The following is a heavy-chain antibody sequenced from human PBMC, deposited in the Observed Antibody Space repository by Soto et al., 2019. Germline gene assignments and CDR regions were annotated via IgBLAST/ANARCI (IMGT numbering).Heavy chain of an antibody. CDR2: IYHSGST. V-gene: IGHV4-30-2*01. D-gene: IGHD2-2*01. CDR1: GGSISSGGYS. CDR3: ARGLGYCISTSCHRWFDP. Sequence: PSETLSLTCAVSGGSISSGGYSWSWIRQPPGKGLEWIGYIYHSGSTYYNPSLKSRVTISVDRSKNQFSLKLSSVTAADTAVYYCARGLGYCISTSCHRWFDPWGQGTLVTVSS. J-gene: IGHJ5*02.